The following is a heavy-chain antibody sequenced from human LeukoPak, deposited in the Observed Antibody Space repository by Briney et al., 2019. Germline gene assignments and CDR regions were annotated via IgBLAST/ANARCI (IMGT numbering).Heavy chain of an antibody. D-gene: IGHD4-11*01. Sequence: SETLSLTCAVYGGSFSGYYWSWIRQPPGKGLEWIGEINHSGSTNYNPPLKSRVTISRDTSKNLFSLRLRSVTAADTAVCFCARGRVSSSTWYSTYYYYFYMDVWGKGTTVTVSS. CDR1: GGSFSGYY. CDR3: ARGRVSSSTWYSTYYYYFYMDV. V-gene: IGHV4-34*01. J-gene: IGHJ6*03. CDR2: INHSGST.